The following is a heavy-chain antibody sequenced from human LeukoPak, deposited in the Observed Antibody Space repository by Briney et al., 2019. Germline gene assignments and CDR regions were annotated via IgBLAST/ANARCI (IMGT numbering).Heavy chain of an antibody. CDR2: INHSGST. CDR1: GGSFSGYY. Sequence: PSETLSLTCAVYGGSFSGYYWSWIRQPPGKGLEWIGEINHSGSTNYNPSLKSRVTISVDTSKNQFSLKLSSVTAADTAVYYCARRRTLYYYGSGVRYQLESYFDYWGQGTLVTVSS. J-gene: IGHJ4*02. CDR3: ARRRTLYYYGSGVRYQLESYFDY. V-gene: IGHV4-34*01. D-gene: IGHD3-10*01.